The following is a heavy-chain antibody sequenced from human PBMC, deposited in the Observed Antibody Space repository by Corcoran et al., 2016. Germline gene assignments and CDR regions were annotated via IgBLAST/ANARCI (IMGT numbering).Heavy chain of an antibody. Sequence: QLQLQESGPGLVKPSETLSLTCTVSGGSISSSSYYWGWLRQPPGKGREWIGSIYHRGSTYFNPSLQTRVTISGNTSKNQVSLKLRYGTAADTAVDDCAIGSSGYGDVSDYWGQGSLVTV. CDR2: IYHRGST. CDR3: AIGSSGYGDVSDY. J-gene: IGHJ4*02. D-gene: IGHD6-13*01. V-gene: IGHV4-39*07. CDR1: GGSISSSSYY.